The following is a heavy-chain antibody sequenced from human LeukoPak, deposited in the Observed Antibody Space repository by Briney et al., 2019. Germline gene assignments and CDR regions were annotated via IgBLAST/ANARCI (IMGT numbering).Heavy chain of an antibody. V-gene: IGHV1-69*13. CDR3: ATEAVAGTKMGGY. CDR1: GGTFSSYA. D-gene: IGHD6-19*01. Sequence: GASVKVSCKASGGTFSSYAISWVRQAPGQGLEWMGGIIPIFGTANYAQKFQGRVTITADESTSTAYMELSSLRSEVTAVYYCATEAVAGTKMGGYWGQGTLVTVSS. CDR2: IIPIFGTA. J-gene: IGHJ4*02.